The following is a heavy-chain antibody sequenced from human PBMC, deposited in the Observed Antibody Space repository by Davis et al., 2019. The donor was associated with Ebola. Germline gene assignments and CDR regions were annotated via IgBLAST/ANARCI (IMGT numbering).Heavy chain of an antibody. CDR1: GGSISSSSYY. J-gene: IGHJ3*02. D-gene: IGHD3-22*01. Sequence: GSLRLSCTVSGGSISSSSYYWGWIRQPPGKGLEWIGYIYYDGSTYYNPSFESRVTIYVDTSKNQFSLRLSSETAADTAIYYCARLRDYYDSSGYAFDIWGQGTMVSVSS. V-gene: IGHV4-39*01. CDR2: IYYDGST. CDR3: ARLRDYYDSSGYAFDI.